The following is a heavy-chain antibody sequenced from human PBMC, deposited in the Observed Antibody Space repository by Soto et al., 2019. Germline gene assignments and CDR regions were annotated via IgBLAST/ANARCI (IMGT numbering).Heavy chain of an antibody. V-gene: IGHV4-39*01. CDR2: MFYSGAT. J-gene: IGHJ5*02. CDR3: ARPKSGSDWLDP. Sequence: TLSLTCTVSGGSISDISYCWGWIRQPPGKGLQWIGGMFYSGATYYNPSLKNRVTPSVDTSNNEFSLKLVSVTAPHTAVYYCARPKSGSDWLDPWGQGTRDTVS. D-gene: IGHD2-15*01. CDR1: GGSISDISYC.